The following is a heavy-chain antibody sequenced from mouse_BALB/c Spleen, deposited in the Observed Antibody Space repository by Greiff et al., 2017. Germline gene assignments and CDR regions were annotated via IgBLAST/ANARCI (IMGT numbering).Heavy chain of an antibody. CDR3: ARDQRWSFYAMDY. J-gene: IGHJ4*01. V-gene: IGHV2-9*02. D-gene: IGHD2-3*01. Sequence: VKVVESGPGLVAPSQSLSITCTVSGFSLTSYGVHWVRQPPGKGLEWLGVIWAGGSTNYNSALMSRLSISKDNSKSQVFLKMNSLQTDDTAMYYCARDQRWSFYAMDYWGQGTSVTVSS. CDR1: GFSLTSYG. CDR2: IWAGGST.